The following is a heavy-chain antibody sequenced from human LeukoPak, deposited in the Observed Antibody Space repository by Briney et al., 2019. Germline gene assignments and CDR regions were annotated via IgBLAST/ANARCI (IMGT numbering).Heavy chain of an antibody. Sequence: GGSLRLSCAVSGITLSNYVMSWVRQAPGKGLEWVAGISDSGGSTNYADSVKGRFTISRDNPKNTLYLQMTSLRAEDTAVYFCAKRGIVIRAVIIVGFHKEAYYFDYWGQGALVTVSS. J-gene: IGHJ4*02. D-gene: IGHD3-10*01. CDR2: ISDSGGST. V-gene: IGHV3-23*01. CDR1: GITLSNYV. CDR3: AKRGIVIRAVIIVGFHKEAYYFDY.